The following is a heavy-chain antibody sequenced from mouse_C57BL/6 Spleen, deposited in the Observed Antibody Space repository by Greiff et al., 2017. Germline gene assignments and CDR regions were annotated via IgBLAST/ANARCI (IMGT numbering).Heavy chain of an antibody. Sequence: EVKLQESGGGLVQPGGSLKLSCAASGIDFSRYWMSWVRRAPGKGLEWIGEINPDSSTINYAPSLKDKFIISRDNAKNTLYLQMSKVRSEDTALYYCARPRVRSAAWYFDVWGTGTTVTVSS. J-gene: IGHJ1*03. CDR3: ARPRVRSAAWYFDV. V-gene: IGHV4-1*01. D-gene: IGHD1-1*01. CDR1: GIDFSRYW. CDR2: INPDSSTI.